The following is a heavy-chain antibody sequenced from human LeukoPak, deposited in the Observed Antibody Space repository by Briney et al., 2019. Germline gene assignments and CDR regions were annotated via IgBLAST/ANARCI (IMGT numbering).Heavy chain of an antibody. CDR2: ISGSGGST. D-gene: IGHD6-13*01. J-gene: IGHJ4*02. Sequence: PGGFLRLSCAASGFTFSSYAMSWVRQAPGKGLEWVSAISGSGGSTYYADSVKGRFTISRDNSKNTLYLQMNSLRAEDTAVYYCAKAGAAAPYFDYWGQGTLVTVSS. V-gene: IGHV3-23*01. CDR1: GFTFSSYA. CDR3: AKAGAAAPYFDY.